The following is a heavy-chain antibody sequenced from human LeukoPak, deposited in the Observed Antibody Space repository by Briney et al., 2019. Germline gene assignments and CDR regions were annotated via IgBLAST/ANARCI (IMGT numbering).Heavy chain of an antibody. D-gene: IGHD3-10*01. CDR2: IYSGGST. Sequence: GRSLRLSCAASGFAFSTYWMSWVRQAPGKGLEWVSVIYSGGSTYYADSVEGRFTISRDNSKNTLYLQMNSLRAEDTAVYYCNRLLWFGDASSRAFDYWGQGTLVTVSS. CDR1: GFAFSTYW. CDR3: NRLLWFGDASSRAFDY. V-gene: IGHV3-66*01. J-gene: IGHJ4*02.